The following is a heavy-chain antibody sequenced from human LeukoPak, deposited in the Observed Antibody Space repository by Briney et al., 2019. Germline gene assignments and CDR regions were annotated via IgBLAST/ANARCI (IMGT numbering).Heavy chain of an antibody. CDR1: GYTLTELS. CDR2: FDPEDGET. D-gene: IGHD3-22*01. J-gene: IGHJ4*02. V-gene: IGHV1-24*01. CDR3: ATGRYYDSSGYYRLKIIGHFDY. Sequence: ASVKVSCKVSGYTLTELSMHWVRQAPGKGLEWMGGFDPEDGETIYAQKFQGRVTMTEDTSTDTAYMELSSLRSEDTAVYYCATGRYYDSSGYYRLKIIGHFDYWGQGTLVTVSS.